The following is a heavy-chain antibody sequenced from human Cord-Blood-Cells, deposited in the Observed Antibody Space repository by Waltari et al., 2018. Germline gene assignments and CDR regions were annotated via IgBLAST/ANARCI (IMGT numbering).Heavy chain of an antibody. V-gene: IGHV4-34*01. Sequence: QVQLQQLGAGLLKPSETLPLTCAAYGGYFSGYYCRWIRQPPGKGLEWIGEINHSGSTNYNPSLKSRVTISVDTSKNQFSLKLSSVTAADTAVYYCAGSGYSSSWYDTWGQGTLVTVSS. D-gene: IGHD6-13*01. CDR3: AGSGYSSSWYDT. CDR2: INHSGST. J-gene: IGHJ5*02. CDR1: GGYFSGYY.